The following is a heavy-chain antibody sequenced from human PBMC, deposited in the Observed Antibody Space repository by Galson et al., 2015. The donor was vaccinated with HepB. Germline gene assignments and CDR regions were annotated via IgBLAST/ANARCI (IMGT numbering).Heavy chain of an antibody. V-gene: IGHV3-64*03. Sequence: SLRLSCAASGFTFSSYAMNWVRQAPGKGLEYVSDISNNGYRTYYADSVKGRFTISRNNSKNTLYLQMNSLRAEDTAVYYCVKPDAAMVTADFDYWGQGTLVTVSS. J-gene: IGHJ4*02. CDR1: GFTFSSYA. CDR2: ISNNGYRT. D-gene: IGHD5-18*01. CDR3: VKPDAAMVTADFDY.